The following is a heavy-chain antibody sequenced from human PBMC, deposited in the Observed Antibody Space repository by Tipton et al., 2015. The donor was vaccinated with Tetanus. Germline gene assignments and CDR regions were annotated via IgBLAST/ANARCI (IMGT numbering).Heavy chain of an antibody. CDR2: IYSSGST. CDR1: GGSVSSGGYY. CDR3: ARDQARGARGWNYFGY. Sequence: TLSLTCTVSGGSVSSGGYYWSWIRQHPGKGLEWIGDIYSSGSTYYNPSLKSRVTISVDTSKNQFSLKLNSVTAADTAVYYCARDQARGARGWNYFGYWGQGTLVTVSS. J-gene: IGHJ4*02. D-gene: IGHD1-26*01. V-gene: IGHV4-31*03.